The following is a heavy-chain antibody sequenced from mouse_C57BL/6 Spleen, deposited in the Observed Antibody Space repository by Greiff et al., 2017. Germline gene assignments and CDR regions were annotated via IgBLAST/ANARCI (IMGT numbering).Heavy chain of an antibody. V-gene: IGHV1-22*01. Sequence: VQLKQSGPELVKPGASVKMSCKASGYTFTDYNMNWVKQSHGKSLEWIGYINPNNGGTSYNQKFKGKATLTVNKSSSTAYMELRSLTSEDSAVYYCGFLGTGTYYFDYWGQGTTLTVSS. CDR1: GYTFTDYN. CDR3: GFLGTGTYYFDY. CDR2: INPNNGGT. J-gene: IGHJ2*01. D-gene: IGHD4-1*01.